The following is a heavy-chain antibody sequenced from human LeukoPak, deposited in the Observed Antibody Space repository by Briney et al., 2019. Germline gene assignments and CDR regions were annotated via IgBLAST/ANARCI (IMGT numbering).Heavy chain of an antibody. CDR2: INHSGST. J-gene: IGHJ4*02. CDR3: ARGSDCNSTSCYPYFDY. CDR1: GGSFSGYY. Sequence: SETLSLTCAVYGGSFSGYYWSWIRQPPGKGLEWIGEINHSGSTNYNPSLKSRVTISVDTSKNQFSLKLSSMTAADAAVYFCARGSDCNSTSCYPYFDYWDQGTLVTVSS. V-gene: IGHV4-34*01. D-gene: IGHD2-2*01.